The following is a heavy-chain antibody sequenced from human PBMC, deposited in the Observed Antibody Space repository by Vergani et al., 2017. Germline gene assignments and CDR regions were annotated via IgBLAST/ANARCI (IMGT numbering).Heavy chain of an antibody. CDR2: ISYDGSNK. Sequence: QVQLVESGGGVVQPGRSLRLSCAASGFTFSSYAMHWVRQAPGKGLEWVAVISYDGSNKYYADSVKGRFTISRDNSKNTLYLQMNSLRAEDTAVYYCAKDFGFGDLPSGAFDIWGQGTMVTVSS. CDR1: GFTFSSYA. CDR3: AKDFGFGDLPSGAFDI. D-gene: IGHD2-21*01. J-gene: IGHJ3*02. V-gene: IGHV3-30-3*01.